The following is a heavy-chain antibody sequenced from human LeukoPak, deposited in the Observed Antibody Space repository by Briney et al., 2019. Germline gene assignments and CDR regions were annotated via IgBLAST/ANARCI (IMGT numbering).Heavy chain of an antibody. CDR1: GGSFSGYY. Sequence: SETLSLTCAVYGGSFSGYYWSWIRQPPGKGLEWIGEINHSGSTNYNPSLKSRVTISVDTSKNQFSLKLSSVTAADTAVYYCARDDYCGGDCYSSHDAFDIWGQGTMVTVPS. CDR2: INHSGST. D-gene: IGHD2-21*02. CDR3: ARDDYCGGDCYSSHDAFDI. J-gene: IGHJ3*02. V-gene: IGHV4-34*01.